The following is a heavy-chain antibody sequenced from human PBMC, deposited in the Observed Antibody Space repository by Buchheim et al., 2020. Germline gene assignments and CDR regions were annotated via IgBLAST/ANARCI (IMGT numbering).Heavy chain of an antibody. J-gene: IGHJ4*02. CDR1: GFTFSNYE. CDR2: ISSSAYTI. D-gene: IGHD3-22*01. Sequence: EVQLVESGGGLVQPGGSLRLSCAASGFTFSNYEMNWVRQALGKGLEWVSYISSSAYTIYYADSVKGRFTISRDNAENSLFLQMNSLRAEDTAIYYCAREGPYSSDYWGQGTL. CDR3: AREGPYSSDY. V-gene: IGHV3-48*03.